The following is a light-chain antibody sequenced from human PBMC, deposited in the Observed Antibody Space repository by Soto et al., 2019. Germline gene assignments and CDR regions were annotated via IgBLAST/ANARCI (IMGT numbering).Light chain of an antibody. V-gene: IGKV1-39*01. CDR3: QQSYSTPQT. CDR1: RNISTY. CDR2: GAS. J-gene: IGKJ1*01. Sequence: DIQMTQSPSSLSASVGDRVTITCRASRNISTYLNWYQQQSGKAPKLLIYGASTLHSGAPSRFSGGGSGTDFTLTISSLQFEDFAAYHCQQSYSTPQTFGQGTKVEV.